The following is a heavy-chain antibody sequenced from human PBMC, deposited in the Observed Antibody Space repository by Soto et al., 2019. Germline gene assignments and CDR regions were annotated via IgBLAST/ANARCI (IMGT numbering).Heavy chain of an antibody. CDR2: IDPSDSYT. V-gene: IGHV5-10-1*01. Sequence: PXECLKSSFKGSGYNLTNYLIIWVRQMPGKGLEWMGRIDPSDSYTKYSPSLQGHVTISADKSIGTAYLQWSRLKASDTAMYYCATFSDVWGQGTTVTVSS. J-gene: IGHJ6*02. CDR3: ATFSDV. CDR1: GYNLTNYL.